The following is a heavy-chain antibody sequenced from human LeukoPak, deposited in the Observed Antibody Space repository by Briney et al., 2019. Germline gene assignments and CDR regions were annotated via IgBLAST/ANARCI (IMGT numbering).Heavy chain of an antibody. Sequence: GGSLRLSCVASEFTFSSYWMSWVRQAPGKGLEWVADIKYDGSATYYVDSVKGRFAISRDNAKNSLYLQMNSLRVEDTAVYYCXRDRGNTVTNLWGQGTLVTVSS. J-gene: IGHJ5*02. CDR3: XRDRGNTVTNL. CDR1: EFTFSSYW. CDR2: IKYDGSAT. V-gene: IGHV3-7*01. D-gene: IGHD4-17*01.